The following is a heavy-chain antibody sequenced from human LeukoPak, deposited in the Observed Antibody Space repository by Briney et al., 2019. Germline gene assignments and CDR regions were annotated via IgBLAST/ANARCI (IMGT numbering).Heavy chain of an antibody. D-gene: IGHD5-18*01. CDR2: VYSGITT. J-gene: IGHJ6*03. CDR3: ARLQGYSLGYQYFYYMDV. Sequence: PGGSLRLSCACSGFIVCDTHRTWVRQAPGKGLEWVSLVYSGITTHYADSVKGRFSISRDHSNNILYLQMNTLRAEDTAVYYCARLQGYSLGYQYFYYMDVWGTGTTVTVSS. CDR1: GFIVCDTH. V-gene: IGHV3-53*01.